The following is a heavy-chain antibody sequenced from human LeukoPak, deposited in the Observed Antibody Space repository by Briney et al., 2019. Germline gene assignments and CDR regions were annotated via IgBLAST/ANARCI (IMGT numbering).Heavy chain of an antibody. V-gene: IGHV3-15*01. J-gene: IGHJ4*02. CDR3: VTALAGPWN. CDR1: GFTFSSYS. CDR2: IKSKTDGGTT. Sequence: GGSLRLSCAASGFTFSSYSMSWVRQAPGKGLEWVGRIKSKTDGGTTDYTAPVKGRFTISRDDSRITLSLQMDRLKTEDTAVYYCVTALAGPWNWGQGTLVTVSS. D-gene: IGHD6-19*01.